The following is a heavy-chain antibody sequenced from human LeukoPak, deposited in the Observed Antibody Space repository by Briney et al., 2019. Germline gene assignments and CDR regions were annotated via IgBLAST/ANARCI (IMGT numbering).Heavy chain of an antibody. CDR3: ARDARVQKWFGELLKTTTYYFDY. CDR1: GYSISSGHY. Sequence: SETLSLTCTVSGYSISSGHYWGWIRQPPGKGLEWIGSMYHSGSTYYNPSLKSRVTISVDTSKNQFSLKLSSVTAADTAVYYCARDARVQKWFGELLKTTTYYFDYWGQGTLVTVSS. J-gene: IGHJ4*02. D-gene: IGHD3-10*01. CDR2: MYHSGST. V-gene: IGHV4-38-2*02.